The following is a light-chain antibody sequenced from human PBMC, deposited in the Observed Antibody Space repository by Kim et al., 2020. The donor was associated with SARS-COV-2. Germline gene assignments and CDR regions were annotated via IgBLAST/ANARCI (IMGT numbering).Light chain of an antibody. CDR3: QVWDSSSDHVV. CDR1: NIGSKS. CDR2: YNR. Sequence: PGKTARITCGGNNIGSKSVHWYQQKPGQAPVVVISYNRDRPSGIPDRFSGSNSGNTATLTISGVEAGDEADYYCQVWDSSSDHVVFGGGTQLTVL. J-gene: IGLJ2*01. V-gene: IGLV3-21*04.